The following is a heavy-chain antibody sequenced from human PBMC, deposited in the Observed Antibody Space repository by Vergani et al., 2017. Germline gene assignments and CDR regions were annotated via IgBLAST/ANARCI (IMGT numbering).Heavy chain of an antibody. V-gene: IGHV3-33*06. CDR2: IWSDGSKK. Sequence: QVQLVESGGGVVQPGRSLRLSCAASGLTFSNYAMHWVCQAPGKGLEWVAVIWSDGSKKYYGDSVRGRFTISRDNSKNTLYLQMNSLRAEDTAVYYCAKETQDDTVEAPAAIQGTFDNWGQGTLVTVSS. D-gene: IGHD2-2*02. CDR3: AKETQDDTVEAPAAIQGTFDN. CDR1: GLTFSNYA. J-gene: IGHJ4*02.